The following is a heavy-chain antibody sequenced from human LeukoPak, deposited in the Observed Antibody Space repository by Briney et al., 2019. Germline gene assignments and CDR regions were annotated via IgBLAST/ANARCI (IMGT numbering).Heavy chain of an antibody. Sequence: ASVKVSCKASGYTFTGYYMHWVRQAPGQGLEWMGWMNPNSGNTGYAQKFQGRVTMTRNTSISTAYMELSSLRSEDTAVYYCARGRYYYGSGSYLWGQGTLVTVTS. CDR3: ARGRYYYGSGSYL. V-gene: IGHV1-8*02. CDR1: GYTFTGYY. D-gene: IGHD3-10*01. CDR2: MNPNSGNT. J-gene: IGHJ4*02.